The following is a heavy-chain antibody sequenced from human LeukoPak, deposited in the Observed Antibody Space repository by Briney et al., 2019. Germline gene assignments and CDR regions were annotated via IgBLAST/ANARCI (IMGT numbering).Heavy chain of an antibody. V-gene: IGHV4-30-2*05. CDR3: ASRITMVRGVTRAWFDP. CDR1: GGSISSGGYY. D-gene: IGHD3-10*01. J-gene: IGHJ5*02. CDR2: IYHSGST. Sequence: TLSLTCTVSGGSISSGGYYWSWIRQPPGKGLEWLGYIYHSGSTYYNPSLKSRVTITVDTSKNQFSLKLSSVTAADTAVYYCASRITMVRGVTRAWFDPWGQGTLVTVSS.